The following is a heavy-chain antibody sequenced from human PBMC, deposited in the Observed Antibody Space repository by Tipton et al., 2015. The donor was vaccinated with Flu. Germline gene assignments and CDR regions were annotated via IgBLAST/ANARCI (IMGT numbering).Heavy chain of an antibody. CDR1: GFTFSSYW. Sequence: GSLRLSCAASGFTFSSYWMSWVRQAPGKGLEWVANIKQDGSEKYYVDSVKGRFTISRDNAKNSLYLQMNSLRAEDTAVYYCARDQGLGYYDSSGYYYPSHYYYYMDVWGKGTTVTVSS. CDR3: ARDQGLGYYDSSGYYYPSHYYYYMDV. CDR2: IKQDGSEK. J-gene: IGHJ6*03. D-gene: IGHD3-22*01. V-gene: IGHV3-7*03.